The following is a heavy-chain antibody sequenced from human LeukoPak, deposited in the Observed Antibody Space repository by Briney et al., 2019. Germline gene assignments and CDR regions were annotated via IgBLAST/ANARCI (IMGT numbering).Heavy chain of an antibody. CDR3: ATFGVVAATFDY. V-gene: IGHV1-24*01. Sequence: ASVKVSCKVSGYTLTELSMHWARQAPGKGLEWMGGFDPEDGETIYAQKFQGRVTMTEDTSTDTAYMELCSLRSEDTAVYYCATFGVVAATFDYWGQGTLVTVSS. D-gene: IGHD2-15*01. J-gene: IGHJ4*02. CDR1: GYTLTELS. CDR2: FDPEDGET.